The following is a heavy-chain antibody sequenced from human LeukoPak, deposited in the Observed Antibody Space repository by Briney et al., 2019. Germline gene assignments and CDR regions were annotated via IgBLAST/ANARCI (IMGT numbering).Heavy chain of an antibody. CDR1: GFTFSSYG. Sequence: PGGSLRLSCAASGFTFSSYGMRWVRQAPGKGLEWVAVISYDGSNKYYANSVKGRFTISRDNAKNSLFLQMNSLRAEDTALYYCATRKSGTMIRGVITTYYYSMDAGGKGTTATIS. D-gene: IGHD3-10*01. J-gene: IGHJ6*03. V-gene: IGHV3-30*03. CDR2: ISYDGSNK. CDR3: ATRKSGTMIRGVITTYYYSMDA.